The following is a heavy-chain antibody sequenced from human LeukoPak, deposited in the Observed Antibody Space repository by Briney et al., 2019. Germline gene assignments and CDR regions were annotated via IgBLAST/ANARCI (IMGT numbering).Heavy chain of an antibody. CDR2: ISSSATTI. CDR1: GFTFTSYE. J-gene: IGHJ4*02. Sequence: GGSLRLSCAASGFTFTSYEMNWVRQAPGKGLEWISYISSSATTIHYADSVKGRFTISGDNAKKSVCLQMNSLRVGDTAVYYCARGGISFAYWGQGTLVTVSS. CDR3: ARGGISFAY. V-gene: IGHV3-48*03.